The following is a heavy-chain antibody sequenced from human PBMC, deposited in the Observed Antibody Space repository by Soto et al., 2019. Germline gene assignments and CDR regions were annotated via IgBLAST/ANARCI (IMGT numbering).Heavy chain of an antibody. V-gene: IGHV4-31*03. CDR2: IYYSGST. CDR1: GGSISSGGYY. D-gene: IGHD6-6*01. J-gene: IGHJ5*02. CDR3: ARDRHNNFFDP. Sequence: PSETLSLTCTVSGGSISSGGYYWSWIRQHPGKGLEWIGYIYYSGSTYYNPSLKSRVTISVDTSKNQFSLKLSSVTAADTAIYYCARDRHNNFFDPWGQGTLVTV.